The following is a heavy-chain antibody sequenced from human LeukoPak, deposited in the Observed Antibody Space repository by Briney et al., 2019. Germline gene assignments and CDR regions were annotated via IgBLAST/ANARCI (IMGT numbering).Heavy chain of an antibody. V-gene: IGHV4-34*01. CDR3: ARMDYGDYQVWYFDY. J-gene: IGHJ4*02. CDR1: GGSFSGYY. CDR2: INHSGST. D-gene: IGHD4-17*01. Sequence: PSETLSLTCAVYGGSFSGYYWSWIRQPPGKGLEWIGEINHSGSTNYNPSLKSRVTISVDTSKNQFSLKLSSVTAADTAVYYCARMDYGDYQVWYFDYWGQGTLVTVSS.